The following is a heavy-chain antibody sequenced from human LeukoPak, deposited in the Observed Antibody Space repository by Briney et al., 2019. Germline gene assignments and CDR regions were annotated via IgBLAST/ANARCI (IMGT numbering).Heavy chain of an antibody. Sequence: SETLSLTCNVSGGSVSFYYWSWIRQPAGKELEWIGRIYSSGGTNYNPSLKSRVTMSVDTSKNQLSLNLSSVTAADTAVYYCAREVALRWLQPEGAFDKWGQGTMVTVSS. CDR1: GGSVSFYY. CDR3: AREVALRWLQPEGAFDK. J-gene: IGHJ3*02. V-gene: IGHV4-4*07. D-gene: IGHD5-24*01. CDR2: IYSSGGT.